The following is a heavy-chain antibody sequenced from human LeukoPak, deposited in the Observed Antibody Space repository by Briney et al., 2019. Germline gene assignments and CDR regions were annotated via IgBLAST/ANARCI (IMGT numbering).Heavy chain of an antibody. Sequence: PSETLSLTCAVSSASVTSHHWAWIRQPAGKRLEWVGRVHFSGSTNYNPSLRGRVAISLDKSKNELSLTLNSVSAADTAVYYCARDDSSRDDRGGYHFWGRGVLVTVSS. D-gene: IGHD3-22*01. CDR3: ARDDSSRDDRGGYHF. CDR1: SASVTSHH. V-gene: IGHV4-4*07. CDR2: VHFSGST. J-gene: IGHJ4*02.